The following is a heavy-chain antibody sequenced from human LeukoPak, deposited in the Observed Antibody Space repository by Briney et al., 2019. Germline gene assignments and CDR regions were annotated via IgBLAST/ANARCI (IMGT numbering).Heavy chain of an antibody. V-gene: IGHV3-23*01. J-gene: IGHJ4*02. CDR3: AKDRYRMVRGVGFDY. CDR1: GFTFSSYA. CDR2: ISGSGGST. Sequence: GGSLRLSCAASGFTFSSYAMSWVRQAPGKGLEWVSAISGSGGSTYYADSVKGRFTISRDNSKNTLYLQMNGLRAEDTAVYYCAKDRYRMVRGVGFDYWGQGTLVTVSS. D-gene: IGHD3-10*01.